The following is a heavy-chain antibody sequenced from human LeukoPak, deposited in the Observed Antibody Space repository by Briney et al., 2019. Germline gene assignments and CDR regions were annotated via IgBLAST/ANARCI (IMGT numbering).Heavy chain of an antibody. CDR1: GGSFSGYY. V-gene: IGHV4-34*01. D-gene: IGHD5-24*01. J-gene: IGHJ6*02. Sequence: PSETLSLTCAVYGGSFSGYYWSWIRQPPGKGLEWTGEINHSGSTNYNPSLKSRVTISVDTSKNQFSLKLSSVTAADTAVYYCAREMATIGYYYYYGMDVWGQGTTVTVSS. CDR2: INHSGST. CDR3: AREMATIGYYYYYGMDV.